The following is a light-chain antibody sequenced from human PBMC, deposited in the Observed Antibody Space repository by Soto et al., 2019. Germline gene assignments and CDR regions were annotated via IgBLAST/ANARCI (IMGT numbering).Light chain of an antibody. CDR2: AVI. CDR3: KSYAGSNTYV. Sequence: QSVLTQPASVSASPGQSIFISCTGTSEDIGAYDYVSWYQQHPGKAPKLILYAVINRPSGVSSRFSGSKSGNTASLNISGLQAADEADYFCKSYAGSNTYVFGSGTKVTVL. V-gene: IGLV2-14*01. CDR1: SEDIGAYDY. J-gene: IGLJ1*01.